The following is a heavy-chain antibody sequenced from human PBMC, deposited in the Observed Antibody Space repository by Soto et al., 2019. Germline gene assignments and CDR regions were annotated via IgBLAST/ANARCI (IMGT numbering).Heavy chain of an antibody. D-gene: IGHD1-26*01. J-gene: IGHJ5*01. Sequence: SQTLSLTCAISGDSVSSSSVTWNGVRHSPSRGLEWLGRTYYRSKWYNDYAESVKSRITINPDTSKNQFSLHLNSVTPEDTAVYYCVRLIGNSWLDFWGQGTLVTVSS. CDR2: TYYRSKWYN. V-gene: IGHV6-1*01. CDR1: GDSVSSSSVT. CDR3: VRLIGNSWLDF.